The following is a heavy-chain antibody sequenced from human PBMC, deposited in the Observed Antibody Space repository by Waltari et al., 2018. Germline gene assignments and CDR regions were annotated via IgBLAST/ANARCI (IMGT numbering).Heavy chain of an antibody. Sequence: QLQLQESGPGLVKPSETLSFTCTVPGGSISSSSYYWGWIRQPPGRGLEWIGSIYYSGSTDYNPSLKRRVTISVDTSKNQFSLKLSSVAAADTAVYYCATKRESSASGFDYWGQGTLVTVSS. CDR2: IYYSGST. D-gene: IGHD6-19*01. J-gene: IGHJ4*02. CDR3: ATKRESSASGFDY. V-gene: IGHV4-39*01. CDR1: GGSISSSSYY.